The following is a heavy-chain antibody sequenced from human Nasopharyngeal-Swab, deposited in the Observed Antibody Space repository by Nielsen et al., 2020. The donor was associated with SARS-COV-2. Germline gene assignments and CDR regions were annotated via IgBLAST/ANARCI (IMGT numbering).Heavy chain of an antibody. J-gene: IGHJ6*04. Sequence: RQAPGKGLEWIGYIYYSGSTYYNPYLKSRVTISIDTSKNQFYLKLSSVTAADTAVYYCARQSWAGYYYDSSGYMDVWGKGTTVTVSS. CDR3: ARQSWAGYYYDSSGYMDV. D-gene: IGHD3-22*01. V-gene: IGHV4-31*02. CDR2: IYYSGST.